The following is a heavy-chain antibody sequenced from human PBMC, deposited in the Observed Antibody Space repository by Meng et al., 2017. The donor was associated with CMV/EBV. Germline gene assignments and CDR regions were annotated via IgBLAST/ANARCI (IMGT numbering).Heavy chain of an antibody. CDR3: ARDPRRGYSYGG. V-gene: IGHV3-20*04. J-gene: IGHJ4*02. CDR2: INWNGGST. D-gene: IGHD5-18*01. CDR1: GFTFDDYG. Sequence: GESLKISCAASGFTFDDYGMSWVRQAPGKGLEWVSGINWNGGSTGYADSVKGRFTISRDNAKNSLYLQMNSLRSEDTAVYYCARDPRRGYSYGGWGQGTLVTVSS.